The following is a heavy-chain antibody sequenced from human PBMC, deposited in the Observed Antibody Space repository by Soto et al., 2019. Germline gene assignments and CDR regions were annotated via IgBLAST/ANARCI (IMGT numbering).Heavy chain of an antibody. J-gene: IGHJ3*02. V-gene: IGHV3-74*03. Sequence: AGSLRLSYPASRFTFINYWTHCVRQSPGKGLGWVSRINRDGSSTTYAASVKGRLTISRDNAKNTLDLQMNSLRAEDTAVYYCAKCGYYSYDACDMWGQGTMVTVSS. CDR3: AKCGYYSYDACDM. D-gene: IGHD3-22*01. CDR2: INRDGSST. CDR1: RFTFINYW.